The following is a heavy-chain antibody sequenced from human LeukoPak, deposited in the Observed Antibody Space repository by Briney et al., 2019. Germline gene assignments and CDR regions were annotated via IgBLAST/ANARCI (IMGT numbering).Heavy chain of an antibody. Sequence: SETLSLTCAVSGGSISSSNWWSWVRQPPGKGLEWIGEIYHSGSTNYNPSLKSRVTISVDKSKNQFSLKLSSVTAADTAVYYCARGDYYDSSGYKLRPYYFDYWGQGTLVTVSS. CDR3: ARGDYYDSSGYKLRPYYFDY. J-gene: IGHJ4*02. CDR2: IYHSGST. D-gene: IGHD3-22*01. V-gene: IGHV4-4*02. CDR1: GGSISSSNW.